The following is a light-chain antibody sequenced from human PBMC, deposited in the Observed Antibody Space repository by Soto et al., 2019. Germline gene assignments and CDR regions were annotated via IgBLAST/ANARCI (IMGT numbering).Light chain of an antibody. Sequence: EIVMTQSPATLSVSPGERATLSCRASQSVSSNLAWYQQKPGQAPRLLIYGASTRATGIPARFSGSGSGTEFTLTISSLQSEDFAVYYCQQYNSSPPFGQGTKVEIK. V-gene: IGKV3-15*01. CDR1: QSVSSN. CDR2: GAS. J-gene: IGKJ1*01. CDR3: QQYNSSPP.